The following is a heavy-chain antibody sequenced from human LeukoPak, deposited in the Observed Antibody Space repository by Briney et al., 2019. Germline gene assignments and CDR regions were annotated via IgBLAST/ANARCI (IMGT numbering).Heavy chain of an antibody. CDR1: GYTFTSYA. V-gene: IGHV7-4-1*02. CDR3: ARQYYDSSGYSENWFDP. D-gene: IGHD3-22*01. J-gene: IGHJ5*02. CDR2: INTNTGNP. Sequence: GASVKVSCKASGYTFTSYAMNWVRQAPGQGLEWMGWINTNTGNPTYAQGFTGRFVFSLDTSVSTAYLQISSLKAEDTAVYYCARQYYDSSGYSENWFDPWGQGTLVTVSS.